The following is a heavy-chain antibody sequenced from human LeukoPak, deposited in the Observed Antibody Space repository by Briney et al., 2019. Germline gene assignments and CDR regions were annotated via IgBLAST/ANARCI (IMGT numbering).Heavy chain of an antibody. CDR3: ARDQVGIRYFDDVNWFDP. V-gene: IGHV1-2*02. Sequence: ASVTVSCKASGYTFTGYYMHWVRQAPGQGLEWMGWINPNSGGTNYAQKFQGRVTMTRDTSISTAYMELSRLRSDDTAVYYCARDQVGIRYFDDVNWFDPWGQGTLVTVSS. CDR1: GYTFTGYY. CDR2: INPNSGGT. D-gene: IGHD3-9*01. J-gene: IGHJ5*02.